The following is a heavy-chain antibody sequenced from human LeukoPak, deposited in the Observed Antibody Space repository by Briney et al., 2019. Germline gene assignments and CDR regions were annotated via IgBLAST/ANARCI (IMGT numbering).Heavy chain of an antibody. CDR1: GFTFDDYA. Sequence: GGSLRLSCAASGFTFDDYAMHWVRQGPGKGLEWVSGISYNSDSVGYADSVKGRFTISRDNARNSLYLQMISLRPEDTALYYCAKPTKKIGGWYFFDYWGQGTPVTVSS. CDR2: ISYNSDSV. CDR3: AKPTKKIGGWYFFDY. D-gene: IGHD6-19*01. J-gene: IGHJ4*02. V-gene: IGHV3-9*01.